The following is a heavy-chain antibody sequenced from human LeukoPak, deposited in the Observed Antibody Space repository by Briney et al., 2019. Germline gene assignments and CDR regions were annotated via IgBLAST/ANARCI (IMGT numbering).Heavy chain of an antibody. D-gene: IGHD6-19*01. CDR1: GGSISSYY. V-gene: IGHV4-4*07. CDR3: ARDRSGQEYGVTRSYYYYYYYYMDV. J-gene: IGHJ6*03. CDR2: IYTSGST. Sequence: PSETLSLTCTVSGGSISSYYWSWIRQPAGKGLEWIGRIYTSGSTNYNPSLKSRVTMSVDTSKNQFSLKLSSVTAADTAVYYCARDRSGQEYGVTRSYYYYYYYYMDVWGKGTTVTVSS.